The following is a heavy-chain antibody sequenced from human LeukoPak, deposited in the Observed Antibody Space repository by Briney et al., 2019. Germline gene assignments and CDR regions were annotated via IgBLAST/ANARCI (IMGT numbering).Heavy chain of an antibody. D-gene: IGHD3-9*01. Sequence: SETLSLTCAVYGGSFSGYYWSWIRQPPGKRLEWIGEINHSGSTNYNPSLKSRVTISVDTSKNQFSLKLSSVTAADTAVYYCAKAIRPGTVLRYFDWLPRGAFDIWGQGTMVTVSS. CDR3: AKAIRPGTVLRYFDWLPRGAFDI. J-gene: IGHJ3*02. CDR1: GGSFSGYY. CDR2: INHSGST. V-gene: IGHV4-34*01.